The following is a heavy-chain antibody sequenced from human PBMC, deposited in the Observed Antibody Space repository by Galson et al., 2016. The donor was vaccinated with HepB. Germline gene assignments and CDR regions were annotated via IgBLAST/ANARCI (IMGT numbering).Heavy chain of an antibody. Sequence: SLRLSCAASGFSFTSYPIHWVRQAPGKGLEWVAILSYGGRDTYYADAVKGRVTISRDNSKSTLYLQMNRLIVEDTAVYYCAREVELLRTLDMWGEGTMVTVSS. CDR3: AREVELLRTLDM. CDR1: GFSFTSYP. J-gene: IGHJ3*02. V-gene: IGHV3-30-3*01. D-gene: IGHD1-26*01. CDR2: LSYGGRDT.